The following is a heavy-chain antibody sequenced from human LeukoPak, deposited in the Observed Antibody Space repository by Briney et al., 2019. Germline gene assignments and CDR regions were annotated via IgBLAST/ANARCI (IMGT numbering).Heavy chain of an antibody. Sequence: GGSLRLSCAASGLPFSPFDMNWVRQAPGEGLEWLPYISGDSSTIYYADSVKGRFTISRDNAKTSVSLQMNSLRAEDTAVYFCVAGGLQYFDYWGQGSRVSVSS. V-gene: IGHV3-48*03. D-gene: IGHD3-16*01. CDR2: ISGDSSTI. J-gene: IGHJ4*02. CDR3: VAGGLQYFDY. CDR1: GLPFSPFD.